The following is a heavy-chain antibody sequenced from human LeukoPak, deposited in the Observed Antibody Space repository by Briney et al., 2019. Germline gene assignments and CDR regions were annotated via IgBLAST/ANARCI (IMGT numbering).Heavy chain of an antibody. CDR2: ISDIGSI. CDR1: GGSISSYY. CDR3: AGHHPRNTVDF. V-gene: IGHV4-59*08. Sequence: PSETLSLTCTVSGGSISSYYWSWIQQPPGKGLEWIAYISDIGSINYNPSLKSRVTISLDTSKNQFSLKLSSVTAADTAVYYCAGHHPRNTVDFWGQGTLVTVSS. D-gene: IGHD2/OR15-2a*01. J-gene: IGHJ4*02.